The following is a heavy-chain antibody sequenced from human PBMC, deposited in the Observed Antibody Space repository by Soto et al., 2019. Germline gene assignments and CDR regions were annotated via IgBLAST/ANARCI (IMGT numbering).Heavy chain of an antibody. CDR2: IYYSGST. CDR1: GAPITINY. D-gene: IGHD2-15*01. CDR3: ARDAGGPYDH. Sequence: QVQVRESGPGLVKPAETLSLTCTVSGAPITINYWSWIRQAPGKGLEWIGYIYYSGSTTYNPSLKSRVTMSADTSNDQFSLKLNSVTAADTAVYYCARDAGGPYDHWGPGNRVTVSS. J-gene: IGHJ4*01. V-gene: IGHV4-59*01.